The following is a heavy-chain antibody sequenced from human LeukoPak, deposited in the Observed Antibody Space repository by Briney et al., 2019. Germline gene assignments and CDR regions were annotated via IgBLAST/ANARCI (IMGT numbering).Heavy chain of an antibody. CDR2: IYYRGYT. D-gene: IGHD5-24*01. V-gene: IGHV4-39*01. Sequence: SETLSLTCTVSGGSISSSSFYWGWIRQPPGQGLEWIGSIYYRGYTYYNPSLKSRVTISVDTSKNQFSLKLSSVTAADTAVYYCARSRDGYISTFDYWGQGTLVSVSS. CDR3: ARSRDGYISTFDY. CDR1: GGSISSSSFY. J-gene: IGHJ4*02.